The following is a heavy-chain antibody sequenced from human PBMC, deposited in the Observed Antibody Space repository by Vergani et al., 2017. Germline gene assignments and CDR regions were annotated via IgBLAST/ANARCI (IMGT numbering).Heavy chain of an antibody. CDR3: ARGLTVVVVAATRGMDV. J-gene: IGHJ6*02. D-gene: IGHD2-15*01. CDR1: GGSFSGYY. Sequence: QVQLQQWGAGLLKPSETLSLTCAVYGGSFSGYYWSWIRQPPGKGLEWIGEINHSGSTNYNPSPKSRVTVAVDTSKNQFPVKLSSVTAADTAVYYCARGLTVVVVAATRGMDVWGQGTMVTVSS. V-gene: IGHV4-34*01. CDR2: INHSGST.